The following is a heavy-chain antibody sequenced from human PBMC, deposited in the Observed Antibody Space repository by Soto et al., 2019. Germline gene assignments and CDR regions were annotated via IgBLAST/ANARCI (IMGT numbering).Heavy chain of an antibody. J-gene: IGHJ4*02. CDR3: ARDRDPDHYFDY. CDR1: GFTFSSYG. Sequence: HPGGSLRLSCAASGFTFSSYGMHWVRQAPGKGLEWVAVIWYDGSNKYYADSVKGRFTISRDNSKNTLYLQMNSLRAEDTAVYYCARDRDPDHYFDYWGQGTLVTVSS. V-gene: IGHV3-33*01. CDR2: IWYDGSNK.